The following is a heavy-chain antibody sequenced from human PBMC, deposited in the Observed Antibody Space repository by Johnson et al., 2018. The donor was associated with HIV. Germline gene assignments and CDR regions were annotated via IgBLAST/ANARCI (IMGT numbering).Heavy chain of an antibody. J-gene: IGHJ3*02. Sequence: QVQLVESGGGVVQPGTSLRLSCAASGFTFRAYGMHWVRQAPGKGLEWVAVISYEGSTKYYADSVKGRFTISRDNSKNTLYLQMNSLRAEDTAVYYCVRDRGTMLLDGAFDIWGQGTMVTVSS. CDR3: VRDRGTMLLDGAFDI. CDR1: GFTFRAYG. CDR2: ISYEGSTK. D-gene: IGHD3-10*01. V-gene: IGHV3-30*03.